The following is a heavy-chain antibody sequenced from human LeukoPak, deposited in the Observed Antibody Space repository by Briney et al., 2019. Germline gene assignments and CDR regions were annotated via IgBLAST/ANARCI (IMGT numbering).Heavy chain of an antibody. V-gene: IGHV4-39*07. Sequence: SETLSLTCTVSGGSISSSSYYWGWIRQPPGKGLEWIGCVYYSGSTYYNPSLKSRVTISVDTSKNQFSLKLSSVTAADTAVYYCARDLMVSDQGYYYYYMDVWGKGTTVTVSS. D-gene: IGHD2-8*01. CDR1: GGSISSSSYY. J-gene: IGHJ6*03. CDR2: VYYSGST. CDR3: ARDLMVSDQGYYYYYMDV.